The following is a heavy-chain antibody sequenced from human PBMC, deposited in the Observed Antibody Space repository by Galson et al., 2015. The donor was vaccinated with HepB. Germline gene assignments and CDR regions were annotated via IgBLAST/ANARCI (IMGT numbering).Heavy chain of an antibody. J-gene: IGHJ1*01. CDR2: LSYDGNNK. Sequence: SLRLSCAASAFRFSHYSMHWVRQAPGKGPEWMTYLSYDGNNKTYADSVKGRFTISRDDSKNTLYLQMDALRADDSAVYYCARGGRYDQLDLWGQGTLVTVSS. CDR3: ARGGRYDQLDL. CDR1: AFRFSHYS. D-gene: IGHD3-16*01. V-gene: IGHV3-30*03.